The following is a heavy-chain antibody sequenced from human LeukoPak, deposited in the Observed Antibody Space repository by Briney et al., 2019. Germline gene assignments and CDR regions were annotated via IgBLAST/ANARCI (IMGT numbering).Heavy chain of an antibody. J-gene: IGHJ5*02. CDR2: IHPGDSDT. D-gene: IGHD2-15*01. Sequence: GESLKISCKGSGYSFTSYWIGWVRQMPGKGLEWMGIIHPGDSDTRYSPSFQGQVTISADKSISTAYLQWSSLKASDTAMYYCARSCSGGSCYNNWFDPWGQGTLVTVSS. CDR3: ARSCSGGSCYNNWFDP. CDR1: GYSFTSYW. V-gene: IGHV5-51*01.